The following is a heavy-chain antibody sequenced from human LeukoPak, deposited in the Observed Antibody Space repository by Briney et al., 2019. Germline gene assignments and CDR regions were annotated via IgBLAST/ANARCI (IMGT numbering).Heavy chain of an antibody. J-gene: IGHJ4*02. D-gene: IGHD5-24*01. CDR2: IYPDDSDT. CDR1: GYSFTDYL. Sequence: GESLRISCKGSGYSFTDYLIAWVRQMPGKGLELMGIIYPDDSDTRYSPSFQGQVTISADESINTADLQWSGLKASDTAIYYCARRDGYNYVDYWGQGTLVTVSS. CDR3: ARRDGYNYVDY. V-gene: IGHV5-51*01.